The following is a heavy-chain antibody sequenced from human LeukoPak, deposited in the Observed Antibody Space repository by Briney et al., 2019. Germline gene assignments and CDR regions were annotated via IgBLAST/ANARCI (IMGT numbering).Heavy chain of an antibody. Sequence: ASVKVSCKASGGTFSSYAISWVRQAPGQGLEWMGGIIPIFGTANYAQKFQGRVTITADESTSTAYMELSSLRSEDTAVYYCARGPLRCLGELSFDYWGQGTLVTVPS. CDR2: IIPIFGTA. D-gene: IGHD3-16*02. J-gene: IGHJ4*02. CDR3: ARGPLRCLGELSFDY. CDR1: GGTFSSYA. V-gene: IGHV1-69*13.